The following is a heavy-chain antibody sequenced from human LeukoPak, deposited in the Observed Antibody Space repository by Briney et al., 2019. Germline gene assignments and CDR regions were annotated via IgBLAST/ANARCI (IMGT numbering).Heavy chain of an antibody. D-gene: IGHD2-15*01. Sequence: PGGSLRLSCAASGFTFSTYAMSWVRQAPGKGLEWVSAVSGTGGSTYYADSVKGRFTISRDNSKNTLYLQMNSLRAEDTALYYCAKAGYTQTDYWGQGTLVTVSS. CDR2: VSGTGGST. V-gene: IGHV3-23*01. J-gene: IGHJ4*02. CDR3: AKAGYTQTDY. CDR1: GFTFSTYA.